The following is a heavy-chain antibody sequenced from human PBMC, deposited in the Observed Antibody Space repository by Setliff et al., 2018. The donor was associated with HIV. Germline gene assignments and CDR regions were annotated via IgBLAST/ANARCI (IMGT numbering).Heavy chain of an antibody. CDR2: IWHSGNT. V-gene: IGHV4-59*08. Sequence: SETLSLTCIVFGASIKSHYWSWIRQSPGKRLEWIGSIWHSGNTYYNPSLRSRVSLSVDTSKNQFSLRLSSVTASDTAVYYCARMVSDYIGHSDYWGQGTLVTVSS. CDR1: GASIKSHY. D-gene: IGHD3-16*01. CDR3: ARMVSDYIGHSDY. J-gene: IGHJ4*02.